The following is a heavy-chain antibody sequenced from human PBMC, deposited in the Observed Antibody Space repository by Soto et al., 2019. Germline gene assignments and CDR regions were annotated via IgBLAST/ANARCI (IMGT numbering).Heavy chain of an antibody. Sequence: EVQVVESGGGLVQPGESLRLSCAASGFPFTPFWMHWVRQAPGKGLVWLSHINSDGSTKVYADSVKGRFTISRDNAKNTMYLQMNRLKSEDTAVYYCVRDRGSPDSFNVWGRGTMFTVSS. CDR3: VRDRGSPDSFNV. CDR2: INSDGSTK. V-gene: IGHV3-74*01. CDR1: GFPFTPFW. J-gene: IGHJ3*01. D-gene: IGHD3-16*01.